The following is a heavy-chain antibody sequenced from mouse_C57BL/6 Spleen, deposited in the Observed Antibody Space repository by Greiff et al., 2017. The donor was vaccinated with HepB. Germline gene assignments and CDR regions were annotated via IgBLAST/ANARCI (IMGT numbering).Heavy chain of an antibody. Sequence: DVKLVESGGGLVKPGGSLKLSCAASGFTFSDYGMYWVRQAPEKGLEWVAYISSGSSTTYYADTVKGRFTISRDNDKNTLCLQMTGLRSEDTAMYYYSRANDGYYGENAMDYWGQGTSVTVSS. D-gene: IGHD2-3*01. J-gene: IGHJ4*01. CDR3: SRANDGYYGENAMDY. CDR2: ISSGSSTT. V-gene: IGHV5-17*01. CDR1: GFTFSDYG.